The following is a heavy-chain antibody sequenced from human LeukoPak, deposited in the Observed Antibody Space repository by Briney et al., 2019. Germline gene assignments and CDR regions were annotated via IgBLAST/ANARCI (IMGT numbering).Heavy chain of an antibody. CDR2: FDPEDGKT. CDR1: GYTLTELS. Sequence: GASVKVSCKVSGYTLTELSMHWVRQAPGKGLEWMGGFDPEDGKTIYAQKFQGRVTMTRDTSISTAYMELSRLRSDDTAVYYCARVPGELSPYDAFDIWGQGTMVTVSS. J-gene: IGHJ3*02. D-gene: IGHD1-26*01. V-gene: IGHV1-24*01. CDR3: ARVPGELSPYDAFDI.